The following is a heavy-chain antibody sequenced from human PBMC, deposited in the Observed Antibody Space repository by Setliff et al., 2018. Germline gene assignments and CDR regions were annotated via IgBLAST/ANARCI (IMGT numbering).Heavy chain of an antibody. CDR1: GFTFINYW. V-gene: IGHV3-7*03. CDR2: IKQDGSDK. J-gene: IGHJ4*02. Sequence: PGGSLRLSCAASGFTFINYWMSWVRQAPGTGLEWLAKIKQDGSDKCYVDSVKGRFTISRDNAKNSLYLQMNNLRAEDTAVYYCVRDSPYCVNGVCRDYWGQGTQVTVSS. CDR3: VRDSPYCVNGVCRDY. D-gene: IGHD2-21*01.